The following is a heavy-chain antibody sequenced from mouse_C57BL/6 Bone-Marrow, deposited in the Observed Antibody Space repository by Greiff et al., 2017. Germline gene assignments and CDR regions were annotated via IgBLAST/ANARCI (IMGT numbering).Heavy chain of an antibody. V-gene: IGHV1-55*01. CDR2: IYPGSGST. J-gene: IGHJ3*01. Sequence: VQLQQPGAELVKPGASVKMSCKASGYTFTSYWITWVKQRPGQGLEWIGDIYPGSGSTNYNEKFKSKATLTVDTSSSTAYMQLSSLTSEDSAVYYCARKATVVGEGFAYWGQGTLVTGSA. D-gene: IGHD1-1*01. CDR1: GYTFTSYW. CDR3: ARKATVVGEGFAY.